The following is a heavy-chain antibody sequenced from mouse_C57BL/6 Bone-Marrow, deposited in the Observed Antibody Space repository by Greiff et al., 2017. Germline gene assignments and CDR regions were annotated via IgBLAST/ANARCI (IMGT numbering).Heavy chain of an antibody. CDR2: ISSGSSTI. CDR1: GFTFSDYG. Sequence: EVQLVESGGGLVKPGGSLKLSCAASGFTFSDYGMHWVRQAPEKGLEWVAYISSGSSTIYYADTVKGRFTISRDNAKNTLFLQMTSLRSEDTAMYYCAREVYYGNFWFAYWGQGTLVTVSA. CDR3: AREVYYGNFWFAY. V-gene: IGHV5-17*01. J-gene: IGHJ3*01. D-gene: IGHD2-1*01.